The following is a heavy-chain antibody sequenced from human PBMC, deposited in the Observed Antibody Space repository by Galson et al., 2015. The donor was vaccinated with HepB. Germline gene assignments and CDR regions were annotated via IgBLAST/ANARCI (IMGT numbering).Heavy chain of an antibody. J-gene: IGHJ6*02. V-gene: IGHV1-8*01. Sequence: SVKVSCKASGYTFTSYDINWVRQATGQGLEWMGWMNPNSGNTGYAQKFQGRVTMTRNTSISTAYMELSSLRSEDTAVYYCARGQGITIFGVAKYYYYYCGMDVWGQGTTVTVSS. D-gene: IGHD3-3*01. CDR2: MNPNSGNT. CDR3: ARGQGITIFGVAKYYYYYCGMDV. CDR1: GYTFTSYD.